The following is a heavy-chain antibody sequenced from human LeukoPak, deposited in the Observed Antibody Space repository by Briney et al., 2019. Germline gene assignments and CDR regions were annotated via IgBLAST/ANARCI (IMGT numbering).Heavy chain of an antibody. CDR2: ITNSGNSK. Sequence: GGSLRLSCAASGFTFTNYVMNWVRQAPGKGLEWVSYITNSGNSKSYADSVKGRFTISRDNTKSSLYLQMNGLRAEDTAVYYCARTRSSGYSTFDYWGQGILVTVSS. V-gene: IGHV3-48*01. D-gene: IGHD3-22*01. CDR3: ARTRSSGYSTFDY. CDR1: GFTFTNYV. J-gene: IGHJ4*02.